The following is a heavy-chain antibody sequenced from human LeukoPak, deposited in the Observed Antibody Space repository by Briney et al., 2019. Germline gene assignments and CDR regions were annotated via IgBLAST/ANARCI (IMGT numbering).Heavy chain of an antibody. J-gene: IGHJ4*02. D-gene: IGHD3-9*01. CDR2: IFPGDSDI. CDR3: VRRGYDVLTGFNTHFDY. Sequence: KDGESLKISCEGSGYSFTNYWIGWVRQMPGKGLEWMGIIFPGDSDIRYSPSFQGQVTISVDESIRTAYLQWRSLKASDTAIYYCVRRGYDVLTGFNTHFDYWGQGTLVTVSS. CDR1: GYSFTNYW. V-gene: IGHV5-51*01.